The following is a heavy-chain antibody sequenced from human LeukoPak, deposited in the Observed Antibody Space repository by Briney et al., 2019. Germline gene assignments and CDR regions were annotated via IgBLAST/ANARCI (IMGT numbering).Heavy chain of an antibody. Sequence: GGSLRLSCAASGFTFSTFAMHWVRQAPGKGLEWVTVISFDEKNKYYADSVKGRFTVSRDNSKNTLFLQMNSLTTEDTAIYYCARGLAVSNWYFDPWGRGTLVTVSS. CDR1: GFTFSTFA. D-gene: IGHD6-19*01. V-gene: IGHV3-30*04. CDR3: ARGLAVSNWYFDP. J-gene: IGHJ2*01. CDR2: ISFDEKNK.